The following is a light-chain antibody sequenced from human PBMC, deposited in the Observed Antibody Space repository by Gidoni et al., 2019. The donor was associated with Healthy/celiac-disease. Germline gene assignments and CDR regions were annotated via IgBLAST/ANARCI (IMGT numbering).Light chain of an antibody. Sequence: DIVMTQAPDSLAVSLCETATINCKSSQVVLYSSNNKNYLAWYQQKPGQPPKLLIYWASTRESGVPDRFSGSGSGTDFTLTISSLQAEDVAVYYCQQYYSTPQTFGQGTKVEIK. V-gene: IGKV4-1*01. CDR1: QVVLYSSNNKNY. CDR2: WAS. J-gene: IGKJ1*01. CDR3: QQYYSTPQT.